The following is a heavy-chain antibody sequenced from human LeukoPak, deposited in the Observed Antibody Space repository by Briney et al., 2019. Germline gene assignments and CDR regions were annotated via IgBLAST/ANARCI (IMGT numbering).Heavy chain of an antibody. V-gene: IGHV3-23*01. Sequence: GGSLRLSCAASGFTFRSYAMTWVRQAPGKGLEWVSAISGNGLGTYYADSVKGRFTISRDNSKNTLYLQMNSLRAEDTAMYYCARGPLYCVTTTCFFDSFDIWGQGTMVTVSS. D-gene: IGHD2-2*01. J-gene: IGHJ3*02. CDR2: ISGNGLGT. CDR1: GFTFRSYA. CDR3: ARGPLYCVTTTCFFDSFDI.